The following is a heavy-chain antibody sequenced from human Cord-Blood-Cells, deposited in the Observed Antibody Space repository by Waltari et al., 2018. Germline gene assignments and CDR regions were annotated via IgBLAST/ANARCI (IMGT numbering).Heavy chain of an antibody. J-gene: IGHJ5*02. D-gene: IGHD5-12*01. CDR3: ARLFVEMATIFFDP. Sequence: QLQLQESGPGLVKPSETLSLTCTVSGGSISSVSYYGGWIRQPPGKGLEWIGSIYYSGSTYYNPSLKSRVTISVDTSKNQFSLKLSSVTAADTAVYYCARLFVEMATIFFDPWGQGTLVTVSS. V-gene: IGHV4-39*07. CDR1: GGSISSVSYY. CDR2: IYYSGST.